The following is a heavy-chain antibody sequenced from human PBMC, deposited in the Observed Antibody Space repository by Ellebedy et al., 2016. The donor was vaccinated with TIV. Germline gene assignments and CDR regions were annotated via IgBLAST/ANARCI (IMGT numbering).Heavy chain of an antibody. CDR2: ISSSSSTI. J-gene: IGHJ6*02. CDR3: ARDRSEQWLVLVSYYYYGMDV. V-gene: IGHV3-48*01. CDR1: GFTFSSYS. D-gene: IGHD6-19*01. Sequence: PGGSLRLSCAASGFTFSSYSMNWVRQAPGKGLEWLSYISSSSSTIFYAYSVKGRFTISRDHAQNSLYLQMNSLIAEDTAVYYCARDRSEQWLVLVSYYYYGMDVWGQGTTVTVSS.